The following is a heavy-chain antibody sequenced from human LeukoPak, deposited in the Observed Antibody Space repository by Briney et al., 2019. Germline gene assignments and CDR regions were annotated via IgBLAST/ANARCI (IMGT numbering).Heavy chain of an antibody. CDR1: GFTFSSYY. CDR3: ARPTLTWSGYYTSFDY. D-gene: IGHD3-3*01. J-gene: IGHJ4*02. V-gene: IGHV3-74*01. Sequence: GGSLRLSCAASGFTFSSYYMHWVRQAPGKGLVWVSRINTDGSSTSYADSVKGRFTISRDNAKNTLYLQLNSLRAEDTAVYYCARPTLTWSGYYTSFDYWGQGTLVTVSA. CDR2: INTDGSST.